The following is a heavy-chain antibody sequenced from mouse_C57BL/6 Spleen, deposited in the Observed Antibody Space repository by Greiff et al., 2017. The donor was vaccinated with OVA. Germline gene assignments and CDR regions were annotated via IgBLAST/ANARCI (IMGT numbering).Heavy chain of an antibody. CDR2: IDPSDSYT. CDR1: GYTFTSYW. J-gene: IGHJ1*03. CDR3: AASYGSSYKYFDV. V-gene: IGHV1-50*01. Sequence: QVQLQQPGAELVKPGASVKLSCKASGYTFTSYWMQWVKQRPGQGLGWIGEIDPSDSYTNYNQKFKGKATLTVDTSSSTAYMQLSSLTSEDSAVYYCAASYGSSYKYFDVWGTGTTVTVSS. D-gene: IGHD1-1*01.